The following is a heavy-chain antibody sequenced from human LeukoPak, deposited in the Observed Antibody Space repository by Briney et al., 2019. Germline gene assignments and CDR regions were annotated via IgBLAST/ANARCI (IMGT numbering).Heavy chain of an antibody. CDR3: AKVRGIAAAGPYYYYYMYV. V-gene: IGHV1-2*02. CDR2: INPNSGGT. Sequence: ASVKVSCKASGYTFTSYYMHWVRQAPGQGLEWMGWINPNSGGTNYAQKFQGRVTMTRDTSISTAYMELSRLRSDDTAVYYCAKVRGIAAAGPYYYYYMYVWGKGTTVTVSS. D-gene: IGHD6-13*01. J-gene: IGHJ6*03. CDR1: GYTFTSYY.